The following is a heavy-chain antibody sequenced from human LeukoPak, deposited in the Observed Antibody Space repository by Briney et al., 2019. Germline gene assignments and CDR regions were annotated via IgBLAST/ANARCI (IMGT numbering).Heavy chain of an antibody. V-gene: IGHV4-59*01. CDR2: IYYSGST. Sequence: SETLSLTCTVSGGSISSYYWSWIRQPPGKGLEWIGYIYYSGSTNYNPSLKSGVTISVDTSKNQFSLKLSSVTAADTAVYYCAGSDSSGYAPTDYWGQGTLVTVSS. CDR3: AGSDSSGYAPTDY. J-gene: IGHJ4*02. D-gene: IGHD3-22*01. CDR1: GGSISSYY.